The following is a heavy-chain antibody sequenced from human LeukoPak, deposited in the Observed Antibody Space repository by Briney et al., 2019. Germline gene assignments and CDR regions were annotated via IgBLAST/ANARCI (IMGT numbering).Heavy chain of an antibody. CDR1: GFSISGGYY. J-gene: IGHJ4*02. CDR2: IYHSGST. CDR3: ARTGPYYGSGSWRTYYFDY. D-gene: IGHD3-10*01. Sequence: SETLSLTCAVSGFSISGGYYWGWIRQPPGKGLEWIGIIYHSGSTFYNPFLKSRATLSVDTSKNQFSLKLSSVTAADTAVYYCARTGPYYGSGSWRTYYFDYWGQGTLATVSS. V-gene: IGHV4-38-2*01.